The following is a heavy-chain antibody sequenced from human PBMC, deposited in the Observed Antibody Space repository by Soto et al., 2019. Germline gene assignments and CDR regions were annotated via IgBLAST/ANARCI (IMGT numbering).Heavy chain of an antibody. J-gene: IGHJ4*01. CDR2: VSGNGDVT. Sequence: EVQLSESGGGLAQPGGSLRLSCEGSGFTFSDFAISWVRQAPGKGLEWVSVVSGNGDVTRYADSVKGRFATSRDNSKNTMFLQMNSLTAEDKAIYYCAKDGIQTVTFDYWGRGNLVTVSS. V-gene: IGHV3-23*01. CDR1: GFTFSDFA. D-gene: IGHD4-17*01. CDR3: AKDGIQTVTFDY.